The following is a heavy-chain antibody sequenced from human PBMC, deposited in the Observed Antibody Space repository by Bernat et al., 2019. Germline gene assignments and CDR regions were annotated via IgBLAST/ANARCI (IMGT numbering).Heavy chain of an antibody. CDR1: GFTFSSYG. D-gene: IGHD5-18*01. CDR2: TWYDGSNK. Sequence: QVQLVESGGGVVQPGRSLRLSCAASGFTFSSYGMHWVRQAPGKGLEWVAVTWYDGSNKYYADSVKGRFTISRDNSKNTLYLQMNSLRAEDTAVYYCARESSDVDTAMAPLLDSMGFDPWGQGTLVTVSS. J-gene: IGHJ5*02. CDR3: ARESSDVDTAMAPLLDSMGFDP. V-gene: IGHV3-33*01.